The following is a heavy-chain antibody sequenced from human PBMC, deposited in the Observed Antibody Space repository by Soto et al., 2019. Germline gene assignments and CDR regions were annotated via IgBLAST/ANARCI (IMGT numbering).Heavy chain of an antibody. Sequence: EVQLLESGGGLVQPGGSLRLSCAASGFTFSGFAMHWVRQAPGKGLEWLSAISATSDRTYYAESLKGRFTISRDNSKNTLYMQMISLRADDTAVYYCAKGGGWLYYLDYWGQGTLVTVSS. CDR1: GFTFSGFA. CDR3: AKGGGWLYYLDY. J-gene: IGHJ4*02. D-gene: IGHD6-19*01. CDR2: ISATSDRT. V-gene: IGHV3-23*01.